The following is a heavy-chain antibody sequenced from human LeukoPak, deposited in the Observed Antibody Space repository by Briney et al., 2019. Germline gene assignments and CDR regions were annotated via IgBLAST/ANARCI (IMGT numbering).Heavy chain of an antibody. Sequence: PGGSLRLSCAASGFSFSSYSMKWVRQAPGKGLEWVSYISSSSSYIYYPDSVKGRFTISRDNANNSLYLQMNSLRAEDTAVYYCARYSEVYYYVDVWGTGTTVTVSS. CDR3: ARYSEVYYYVDV. J-gene: IGHJ6*03. CDR2: ISSSSSYI. D-gene: IGHD2-15*01. CDR1: GFSFSSYS. V-gene: IGHV3-21*01.